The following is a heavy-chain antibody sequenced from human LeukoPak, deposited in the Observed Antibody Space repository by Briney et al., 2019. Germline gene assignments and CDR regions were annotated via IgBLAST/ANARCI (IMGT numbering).Heavy chain of an antibody. J-gene: IGHJ5*02. CDR1: GGSLSSYY. CDR3: ARAGSYYDSSGKYNWFDP. Sequence: SETLSLTCTVSGGSLSSYYWSWIRQPAGKGLEWIGRIYTSGSTNYNPSLKSRVTISVDTSKNQFSLKLSSVTAADTAVYYCARAGSYYDSSGKYNWFDPWGQGTLVTVSS. V-gene: IGHV4-4*07. D-gene: IGHD3-22*01. CDR2: IYTSGST.